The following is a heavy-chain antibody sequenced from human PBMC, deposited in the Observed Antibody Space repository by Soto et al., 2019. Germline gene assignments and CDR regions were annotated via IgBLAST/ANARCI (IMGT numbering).Heavy chain of an antibody. J-gene: IGHJ5*02. CDR3: TRERGLGAYMVRGARCFDP. CDR1: GGSISNGGYH. CDR2: VYHTGHA. Sequence: QVQLQESGPGLVKPSETLTLSCTVSGGSISNGGYHWTWIRLSPGKGLEWIGYVYHTGHADYNPSLNGRLSMSVDTSMNQFSLNRNSLTAADTALYYCTRERGLGAYMVRGARCFDPWGQGIMVTVSS. V-gene: IGHV4-31*03. D-gene: IGHD3-10*01.